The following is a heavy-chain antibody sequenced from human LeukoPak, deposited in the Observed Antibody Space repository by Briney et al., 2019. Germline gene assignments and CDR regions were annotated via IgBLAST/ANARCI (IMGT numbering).Heavy chain of an antibody. D-gene: IGHD3-22*01. CDR3: AKKKGAYDSSGYYPNYFDY. CDR2: ISGSGGST. Sequence: GGPLRLSCAASGFTFSSYAMSWVRQAPGKGLEWVSAISGSGGSTYYADSVKGRFTISRDNSKNTLYLQMNSLRAEDTAVYYCAKKKGAYDSSGYYPNYFDYWGQGTLVTVSS. J-gene: IGHJ4*02. V-gene: IGHV3-23*01. CDR1: GFTFSSYA.